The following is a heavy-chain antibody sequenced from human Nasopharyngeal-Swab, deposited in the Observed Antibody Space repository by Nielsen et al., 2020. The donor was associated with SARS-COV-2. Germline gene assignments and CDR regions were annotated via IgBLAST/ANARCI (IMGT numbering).Heavy chain of an antibody. J-gene: IGHJ3*02. V-gene: IGHV4-4*07. D-gene: IGHD5-24*01. CDR1: GGSISSYY. CDR3: AREMATIPVDFRAFDI. Sequence: SETLSLTCTVSGGSISSYYWSWIRQPAGKGLEWIGRIYTSGSTNYNPSLKSRVTMSVDTSKNQFSLKLSSVTAADTAVYYCAREMATIPVDFRAFDIWGQGTVVTVSS. CDR2: IYTSGST.